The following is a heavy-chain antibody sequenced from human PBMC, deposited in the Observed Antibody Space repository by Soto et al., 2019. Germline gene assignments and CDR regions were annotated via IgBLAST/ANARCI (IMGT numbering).Heavy chain of an antibody. CDR3: ASPKIAFYNWFDP. D-gene: IGHD3-3*02. CDR2: IYYSGST. CDR1: GGSFSGYY. J-gene: IGHJ5*02. V-gene: IGHV4-34*01. Sequence: PSETLSLTYAVYGGSFSGYYWSWIRQPPGKGLEWIGSIYYSGSTYYNPSLKSRVTISVDTSKNQFSLKLSSVTAADTAVYYCASPKIAFYNWFDPWGQGTLVTVSS.